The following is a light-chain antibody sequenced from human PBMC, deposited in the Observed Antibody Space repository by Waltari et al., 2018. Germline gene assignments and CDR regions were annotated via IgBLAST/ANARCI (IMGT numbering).Light chain of an antibody. CDR1: SSNIGSNT. CDR2: SNN. Sequence: QSVLAQPPSASGTPGQRVILSCSGSSSNIGSNTVNWYQQLPGMAPKLLIYSNNQRPSGVPDRFSGSKSGTSASLAISGLQSEDEADYYCAAWDDSLNGNVFGSGTKVTVL. J-gene: IGLJ6*01. V-gene: IGLV1-44*01. CDR3: AAWDDSLNGNV.